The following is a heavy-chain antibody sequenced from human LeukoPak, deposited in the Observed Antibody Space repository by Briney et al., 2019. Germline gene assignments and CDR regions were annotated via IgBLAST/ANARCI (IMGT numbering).Heavy chain of an antibody. D-gene: IGHD2-21*01. CDR2: IIPIFGTA. J-gene: IGHJ3*02. CDR3: ARNRQIATLRDDAFDI. V-gene: IGHV1-69*13. CDR1: GGSFSRYA. Sequence: SVKVSCKASGGSFSRYAISWVRQAPGQGLEWMGGIIPIFGTANYAQKFQGRVTITADESTSTAYMELSSLRSEDTAVYYCARNRQIATLRDDAFDIWGQGTMVTVSS.